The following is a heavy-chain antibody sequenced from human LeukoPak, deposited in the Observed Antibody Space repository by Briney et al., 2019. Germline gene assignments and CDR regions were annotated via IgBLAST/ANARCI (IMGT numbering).Heavy chain of an antibody. V-gene: IGHV3-7*01. CDR1: GFTFSSYW. D-gene: IGHD3-10*01. J-gene: IGHJ4*02. CDR3: ARDLHQYYYGSGSLIY. CDR2: IKYDGSEK. Sequence: GGSLTLSCAASGFTFSSYWMSWVRQAPGKGLEWVADIKYDGSEKYYVDSVKGRFTISIDNAKNSLYLQMNSLRAEDTAVYYCARDLHQYYYGSGSLIYWGQGTLVTVSS.